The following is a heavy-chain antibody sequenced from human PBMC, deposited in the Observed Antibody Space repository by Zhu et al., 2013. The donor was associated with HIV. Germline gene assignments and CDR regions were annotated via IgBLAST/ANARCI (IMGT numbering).Heavy chain of an antibody. CDR3: ARGEIFGVVSDRWDYYYMDV. CDR1: GYTFTSYY. Sequence: QVQLVQSGAEVKKPGASVKVSCKASGYTFTSYYMHWVRQAPGQGLEWMGIINPSGGSTSYAQKFQGRVTMTRDTSTSTVYMELSSLRSEDTAVYYCARGEIFGVVSDRWDYYYMDVWGKGTTVTVSS. CDR2: INPSGGST. D-gene: IGHD3-3*01. V-gene: IGHV1-46*01. J-gene: IGHJ6*03.